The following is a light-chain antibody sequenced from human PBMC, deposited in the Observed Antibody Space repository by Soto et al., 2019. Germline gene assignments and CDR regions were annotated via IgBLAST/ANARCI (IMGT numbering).Light chain of an antibody. V-gene: IGKV3-11*01. J-gene: IGKJ5*01. CDR1: QSFRGL. CDR3: QQRHMWPIT. CDR2: DAY. Sequence: VLAQSPVTLSLSPGERATLSCRASQSFRGLLAWYQQKPGQAPRLLIYDAYNRATGIPPRFSGSGSGTDFTLTISSLEPEDSAVYYCQQRHMWPITFGQGTRLEIK.